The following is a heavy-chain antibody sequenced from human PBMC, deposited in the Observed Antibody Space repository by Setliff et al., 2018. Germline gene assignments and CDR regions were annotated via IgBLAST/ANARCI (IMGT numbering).Heavy chain of an antibody. D-gene: IGHD3-3*02. CDR3: ARAGFELGQYNRFDP. CDR1: GDSISSGIYH. J-gene: IGHJ5*02. V-gene: IGHV4-61*02. Sequence: SETLSLACTVSGDSISSGIYHWSWIRQSAGKGLEWIGRIYVSTGSTNYSPSLKSRVSISVDRSKNQFSLNLTSVTAADTAVYYCARAGFELGQYNRFDPWGQGTLVTVSS. CDR2: IYVSTGST.